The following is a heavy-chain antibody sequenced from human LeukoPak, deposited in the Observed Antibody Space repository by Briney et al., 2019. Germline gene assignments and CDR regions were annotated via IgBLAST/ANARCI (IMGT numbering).Heavy chain of an antibody. CDR1: GFTFSSYA. CDR2: ISGSGGST. CDR3: VKDRGGDSVFDY. D-gene: IGHD4-17*01. V-gene: IGHV3-23*01. J-gene: IGHJ4*02. Sequence: PGASLRLSCATSGFTFSSYAMSWVRQAPGKGLEWVSAISGSGGSTYYADSVKGRFTISRDNSKNTLYVDMSSLRPEDTAVYYCVKDRGGDSVFDYWGQGTLVTVSS.